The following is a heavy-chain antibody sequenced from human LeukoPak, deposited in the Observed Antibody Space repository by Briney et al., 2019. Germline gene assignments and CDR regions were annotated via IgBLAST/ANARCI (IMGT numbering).Heavy chain of an antibody. J-gene: IGHJ4*02. CDR3: AKASWVSSTDAVR. V-gene: IGHV3-23*01. CDR1: GLSFSSFA. D-gene: IGHD3-16*01. CDR2: MKGTGET. Sequence: GGSLRLSCAASGLSFSSFAMSWVRQAPARGLEWLSSMKGTGETFYADSVKGRFTLYSDTSRNTVYFQLNNLRVEDTAIYYCAKASWVSSTDAVRWGQGTLVTVSS.